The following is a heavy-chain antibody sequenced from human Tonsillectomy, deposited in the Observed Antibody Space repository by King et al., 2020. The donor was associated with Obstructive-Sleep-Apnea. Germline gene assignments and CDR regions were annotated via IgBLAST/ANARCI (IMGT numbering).Heavy chain of an antibody. CDR1: GFTFGSYW. V-gene: IGHV3-7*03. CDR2: IRQDESQK. J-gene: IGHJ3*02. Sequence: VQLVESGGGLVQPGGSLRLSCAASGFTFGSYWMTWVRQAPGRGLEWVANIRQDESQKYYVDSVKGRFTISRDNAKNSLYLQMNSRRADDTAVYYCARDRSYETTGYYYDVFDMWGQGTMVTVSS. D-gene: IGHD3-22*01. CDR3: ARDRSYETTGYYYDVFDM.